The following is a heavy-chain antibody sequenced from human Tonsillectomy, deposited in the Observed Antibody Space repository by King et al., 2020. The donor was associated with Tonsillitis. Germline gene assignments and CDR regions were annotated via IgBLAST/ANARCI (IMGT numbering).Heavy chain of an antibody. CDR1: AFTFSNYW. CDR3: ARVLLWFGEPNSFDY. V-gene: IGHV3-7*01. D-gene: IGHD3-10*01. CDR2: IKQDGREK. J-gene: IGHJ4*02. Sequence: VQLVQSGGGLVQPGGSLRLSCAASAFTFSNYWMGWVRQAPGKGLEWVASIKQDGREKYYVDSVQARFTIARDNPDNSLSLQMNSLRAEDTAVYYCARVLLWFGEPNSFDYWGQGTLVTVSS.